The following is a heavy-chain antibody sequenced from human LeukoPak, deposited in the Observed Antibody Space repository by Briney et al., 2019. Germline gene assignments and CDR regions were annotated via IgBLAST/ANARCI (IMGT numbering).Heavy chain of an antibody. CDR3: AKGTRGYSEYGGSWFDP. D-gene: IGHD5-12*01. J-gene: IGHJ5*02. Sequence: SETLSLTCTVSGGSISSGSYYWGWIRQPPGKGLEWIGSISYTGSTYYNPSLKSRVTMSVDTSKNQFSLKVSSVTAADTAVYYCAKGTRGYSEYGGSWFDPWGQGTLVTVSS. CDR1: GGSISSGSYY. CDR2: ISYTGST. V-gene: IGHV4-39*01.